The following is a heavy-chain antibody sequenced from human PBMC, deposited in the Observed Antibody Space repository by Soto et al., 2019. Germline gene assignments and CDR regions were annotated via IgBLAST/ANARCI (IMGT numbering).Heavy chain of an antibody. V-gene: IGHV3-49*03. CDR3: TRYTYTSRYSYFGMDV. CDR2: IRSKAYGETT. D-gene: IGHD2-2*01. CDR1: GFTFGDYA. Sequence: GGSLRLSCTCFGFTFGDYAISWSRHAPGKGLEWVGVIRSKAYGETTDYGASVKGRFTILRDDSKSIAYLQLNSLQSEDTGVYYCTRYTYTSRYSYFGMDVWGHGTAVTVSS. J-gene: IGHJ6*02.